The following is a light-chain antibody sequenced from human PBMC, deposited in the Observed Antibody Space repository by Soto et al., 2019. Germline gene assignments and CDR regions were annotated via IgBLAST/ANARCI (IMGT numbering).Light chain of an antibody. CDR3: QQLYTLPFT. CDR1: HDISTF. J-gene: IGKJ5*01. Sequence: DIQVTHYPSLLSASIGDRVTITCRASHDISTFLAWYQQKPGKAPKLLIYEASTLQSGVPSRFSGSGSGTEFTLTISGLLPEDFAAYHCQQLYTLPFTFGQGTRLEIK. CDR2: EAS. V-gene: IGKV1-9*01.